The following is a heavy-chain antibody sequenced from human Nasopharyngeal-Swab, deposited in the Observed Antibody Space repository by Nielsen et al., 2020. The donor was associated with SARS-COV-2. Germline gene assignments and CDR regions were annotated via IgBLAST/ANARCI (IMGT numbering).Heavy chain of an antibody. J-gene: IGHJ4*02. D-gene: IGHD5-24*01. CDR3: ARSEGVEMATFDY. V-gene: IGHV3-9*01. CDR2: ISWNSGSI. Sequence: SLKISCAASGFTFDDYAMHWVRQAPGKGLEWVSGISWNSGSIGHADSVKGRFTISRDNAKNSLYLQMNSLRAEDTAVYYCARSEGVEMATFDYWGQGTLVTVSS. CDR1: GFTFDDYA.